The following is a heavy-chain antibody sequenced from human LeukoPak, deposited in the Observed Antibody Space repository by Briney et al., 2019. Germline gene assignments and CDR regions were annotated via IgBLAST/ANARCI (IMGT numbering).Heavy chain of an antibody. Sequence: SETLSLTCTVSGGSISSYYWSWIRQPPGKGLEWIGYIYYSGSTNYNPSLKSRVTISVDTSKNQFSLKLSSVTAADTAVYYCARHRRGELFHYMDVWGKGTTVTISS. CDR2: IYYSGST. D-gene: IGHD3-10*01. CDR3: ARHRRGELFHYMDV. V-gene: IGHV4-59*08. CDR1: GGSISSYY. J-gene: IGHJ6*03.